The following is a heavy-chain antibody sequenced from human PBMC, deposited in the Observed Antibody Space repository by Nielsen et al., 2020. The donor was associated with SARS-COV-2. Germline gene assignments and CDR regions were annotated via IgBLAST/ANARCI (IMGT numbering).Heavy chain of an antibody. CDR1: GFTFSSYS. D-gene: IGHD5-12*01. V-gene: IGHV3-21*01. CDR3: ARDGWGYSGYDFYYYGMDV. Sequence: GESLKISCAASGFTFSSYSMNWVRQAPGKGLEWVSSISSSSSYIYYADSVKGRFTISRDNAKNSLYLQMNSLRAEDTAVYYCARDGWGYSGYDFYYYGMDVWGQGTTVPSP. J-gene: IGHJ6*02. CDR2: ISSSSSYI.